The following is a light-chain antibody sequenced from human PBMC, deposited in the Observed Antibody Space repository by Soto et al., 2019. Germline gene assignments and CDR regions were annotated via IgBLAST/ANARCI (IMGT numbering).Light chain of an antibody. Sequence: QSVLTQPPSVSGAPGQRVTISCTGTSSNIGAGSDVNWYQQLPGTAPKLLIYGNTNRPSGVPDRFSGSKSDTSGSLAITGLQAEDEADYYCQSYDTNSRGSVFGGGTQLTVL. CDR2: GNT. J-gene: IGLJ3*02. V-gene: IGLV1-40*01. CDR3: QSYDTNSRGSV. CDR1: SSNIGAGSD.